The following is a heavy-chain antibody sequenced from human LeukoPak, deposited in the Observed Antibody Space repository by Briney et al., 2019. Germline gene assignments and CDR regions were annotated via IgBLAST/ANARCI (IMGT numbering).Heavy chain of an antibody. CDR2: TYTGGNS. Sequence: GGSLRLSCAASGFTVSSIHMVWVRQAPGKGLEWVSGTYTGGNSYYADSVKGRFIISRDISKNTLYLQMNSLRAEDSALYYCARGGRGSAAVVAPRSFDIWGQGTMVTVSS. J-gene: IGHJ3*02. V-gene: IGHV3-53*01. CDR3: ARGGRGSAAVVAPRSFDI. D-gene: IGHD3-22*01. CDR1: GFTVSSIH.